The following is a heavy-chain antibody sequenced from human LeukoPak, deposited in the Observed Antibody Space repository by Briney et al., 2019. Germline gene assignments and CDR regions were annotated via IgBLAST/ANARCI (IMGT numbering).Heavy chain of an antibody. J-gene: IGHJ4*02. Sequence: GGSLRLSCAASGFTFSSYGMSWVRQAPGKGLEWVSAISGSGGSTYYADSVKGRFTISRDNSKNTLYLQMNSLRAEDTAVYYCAKDFGGSGSYFDYFDYWGQGTLSPSPQ. V-gene: IGHV3-23*01. CDR3: AKDFGGSGSYFDYFDY. D-gene: IGHD3-10*01. CDR2: ISGSGGST. CDR1: GFTFSSYG.